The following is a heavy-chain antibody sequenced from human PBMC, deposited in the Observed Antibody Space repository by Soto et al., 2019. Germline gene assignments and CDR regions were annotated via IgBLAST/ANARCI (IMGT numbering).Heavy chain of an antibody. D-gene: IGHD5-12*01. CDR2: IIPILGIA. CDR3: VRTAGYDAFDI. J-gene: IGHJ3*02. Sequence: QVQLVQSGAEVKKPGSSVKVSCKASGGTFSSYTISWVRQAPGQGLEWMGRIIPILGIANYAQKFQGRVTITADKSTSTAYMELSSLRSEDTAVYYCVRTAGYDAFDIWGQGTMVTVSS. CDR1: GGTFSSYT. V-gene: IGHV1-69*02.